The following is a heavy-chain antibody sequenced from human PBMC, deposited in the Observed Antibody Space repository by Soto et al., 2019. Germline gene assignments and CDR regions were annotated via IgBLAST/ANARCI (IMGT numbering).Heavy chain of an antibody. CDR2: ISNDGRNK. J-gene: IGHJ4*02. D-gene: IGHD4-17*01. V-gene: IGHV3-30*18. Sequence: QVQLVESGGGVVQPGRSLRLSCAASGLTFSTYGMHWVRQAPDKGLEWVGVISNDGRNKYYADSVKGRFTISRDNSQNTLFLQMNSLRAEDTAVYYCAKLPYGDYAEFDYWGQGTLVTVSS. CDR3: AKLPYGDYAEFDY. CDR1: GLTFSTYG.